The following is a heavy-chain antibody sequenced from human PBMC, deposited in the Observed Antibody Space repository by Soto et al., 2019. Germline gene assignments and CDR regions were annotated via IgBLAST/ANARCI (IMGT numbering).Heavy chain of an antibody. CDR1: GGSISSGGYY. CDR3: ARAGSVDNCISTSCYAFDY. Sequence: QVQLQESGPGLVKPSQTLSLTCTVSGGSISSGGYYWSWIRQHPGKGLEWIGYIYYSGSTYYNPSXXSRVTISVDTXXNXFXXKLSSVTAADTAVYYCARAGSVDNCISTSCYAFDYWGQGTLVTVSS. CDR2: IYYSGST. D-gene: IGHD2-2*01. V-gene: IGHV4-31*03. J-gene: IGHJ4*02.